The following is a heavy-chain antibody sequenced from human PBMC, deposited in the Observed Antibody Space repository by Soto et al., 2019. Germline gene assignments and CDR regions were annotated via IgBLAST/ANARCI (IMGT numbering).Heavy chain of an antibody. D-gene: IGHD6-6*01. CDR3: ARGLIVLVPAGTPTPYGSSSGYDY. V-gene: IGHV4-61*01. J-gene: IGHJ4*02. CDR2: IYYSGST. CDR1: GGSVSSGSYY. Sequence: SETLSLTCTVSGGSVSSGSYYWSWIRQPPGKGLEWIGYIYYSGSTHYNPSLKSRVTISVDTSKNQFSLNLSSVTAADTAVYFCARGLIVLVPAGTPTPYGSSSGYDYWGQGTLVTVSS.